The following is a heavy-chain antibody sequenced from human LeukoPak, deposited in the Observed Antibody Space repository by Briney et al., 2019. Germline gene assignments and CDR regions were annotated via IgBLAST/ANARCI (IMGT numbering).Heavy chain of an antibody. CDR2: INHSGST. D-gene: IGHD1-1*01. CDR3: ARGVHRGGRTNYYYYYMDV. J-gene: IGHJ6*03. V-gene: IGHV4-34*01. CDR1: GGSFSGYY. Sequence: SETLSLTCAVYGGSFSGYYWSWIRQPPGKGLEWIGEINHSGSTNYNPSLKSRVAISVDTSKNQFSLKLSSVTAADTAVYYCARGVHRGGRTNYYYYYMDVWGKGATVTVSS.